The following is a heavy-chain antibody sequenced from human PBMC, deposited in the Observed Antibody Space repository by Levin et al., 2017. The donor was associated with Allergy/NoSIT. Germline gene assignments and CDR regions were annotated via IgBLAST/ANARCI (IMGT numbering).Heavy chain of an antibody. Sequence: SQTLSLTCIVSGGSIHNYHWSWIRQPPGKGLEWIGYIYYSGSTNYNPSLKSRVTMSVDTSKNQFSLTLNSVTAADTAVYYCARDRVVASSGTYYYYGMAVWGQGTTVTVSS. CDR3: ARDRVVASSGTYYYYGMAV. CDR1: GGSIHNYH. CDR2: IYYSGST. J-gene: IGHJ6*01. D-gene: IGHD2-15*01. V-gene: IGHV4-59*01.